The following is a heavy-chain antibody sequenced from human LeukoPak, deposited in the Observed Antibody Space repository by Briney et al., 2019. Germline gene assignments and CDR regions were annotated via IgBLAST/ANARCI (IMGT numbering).Heavy chain of an antibody. CDR3: ARVWDYDILTGRHYYYYGMDV. D-gene: IGHD3-9*01. CDR1: GFTFNNYA. CDR2: ISYDGRNE. Sequence: GGSLRLSCAASGFTFNNYAMHWVRQAPGKGLEWVAVISYDGRNEYYADSVKGRFTISRDNAKNSLYLQMNSLRDEDTAVYYCARVWDYDILTGRHYYYYGMDVWGQGTTVTVSS. J-gene: IGHJ6*02. V-gene: IGHV3-30*04.